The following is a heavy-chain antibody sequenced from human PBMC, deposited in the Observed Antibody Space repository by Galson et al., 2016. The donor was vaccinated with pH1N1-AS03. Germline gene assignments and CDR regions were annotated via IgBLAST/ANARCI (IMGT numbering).Heavy chain of an antibody. CDR3: ARDDSSSWDRYSYYGMDV. Sequence: SLRLSCAASGFTFSGYTMSWVRQAPGKGLEWVSFISSSSTYIYYADSLKGRSPIPRDNAKNSLYLQMNRLRVEDTAVYDCARDDSSSWDRYSYYGMDVWGQGTTVTVSS. D-gene: IGHD6-13*01. V-gene: IGHV3-21*01. CDR2: ISSSSTYI. J-gene: IGHJ6*02. CDR1: GFTFSGYT.